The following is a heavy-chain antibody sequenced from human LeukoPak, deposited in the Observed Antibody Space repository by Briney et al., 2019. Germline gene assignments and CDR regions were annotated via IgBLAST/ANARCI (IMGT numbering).Heavy chain of an antibody. V-gene: IGHV3-72*01. J-gene: IGHJ4*02. CDR3: INSSPRFYFDF. D-gene: IGHD4-23*01. Sequence: GGSLRLSCAASGFDFSDHYMDWARQAPGKGLDWVGRIRKRVNSYTTEYAASVKGRFTISRDDSSNSLFLQMSSLETEDTAVYYCINSSPRFYFDFWGLGILVTVSS. CDR2: IRKRVNSYTT. CDR1: GFDFSDHY.